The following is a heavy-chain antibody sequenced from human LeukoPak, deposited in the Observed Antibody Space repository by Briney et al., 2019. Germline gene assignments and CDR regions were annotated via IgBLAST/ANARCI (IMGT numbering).Heavy chain of an antibody. CDR3: AKRHYYGSGSYDY. D-gene: IGHD3-10*01. J-gene: IGHJ4*02. CDR2: ISGSGGGT. CDR1: EFTFSSYA. Sequence: GGSLRLSCAASEFTFSSYAMSWVRQAPGKGLEWVSDISGSGGGTYYADSVKGRFTISRDNSKNTLYLQMNSLRADDTAVYYCAKRHYYGSGSYDYWGQGTLVTVSS. V-gene: IGHV3-23*01.